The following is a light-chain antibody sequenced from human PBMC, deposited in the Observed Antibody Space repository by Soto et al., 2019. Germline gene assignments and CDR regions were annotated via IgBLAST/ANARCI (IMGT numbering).Light chain of an antibody. V-gene: IGKV3-15*01. CDR1: QSVSSN. CDR2: GAS. Sequence: EIVMTQSPATLSVSPGXRATLSCRASQSVSSNLAWYQQKPGQAPRLLIYGASTRATGIPARFSGSGSGTEFTLTISSLQSEDFAVYYCQQYNNWPRTFGQGTKV. J-gene: IGKJ1*01. CDR3: QQYNNWPRT.